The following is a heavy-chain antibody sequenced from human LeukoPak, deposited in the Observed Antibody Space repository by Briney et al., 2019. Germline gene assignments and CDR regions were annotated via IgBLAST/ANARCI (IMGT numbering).Heavy chain of an antibody. CDR2: ISWNSGSI. D-gene: IGHD6-19*01. CDR3: ARGIAVADDAFDI. CDR1: RFTFDDYA. V-gene: IGHV3-9*01. Sequence: GRSLRLSCAASRFTFDDYAMHWVRQAPGKGLEWVSSISWNSGSINYADSVKGRFTISRDNAKKYLYLQMNSLRVEDTALYYCARGIAVADDAFDIWGQGTMVTVSS. J-gene: IGHJ3*02.